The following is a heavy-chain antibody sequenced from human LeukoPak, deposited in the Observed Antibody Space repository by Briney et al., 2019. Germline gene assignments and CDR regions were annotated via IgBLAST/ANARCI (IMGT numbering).Heavy chain of an antibody. Sequence: GGSLRLSCAASGFTFSSYSMNWVRQAPGKGLEWVSYISSSSSTIYYADSVKGRFTISRDNAKISLYLQMISLRAEDTAVYYCARDDSSGFYLYYFDYWGQGTLVTVSS. V-gene: IGHV3-48*01. CDR2: ISSSSSTI. D-gene: IGHD3-22*01. CDR3: ARDDSSGFYLYYFDY. J-gene: IGHJ4*02. CDR1: GFTFSSYS.